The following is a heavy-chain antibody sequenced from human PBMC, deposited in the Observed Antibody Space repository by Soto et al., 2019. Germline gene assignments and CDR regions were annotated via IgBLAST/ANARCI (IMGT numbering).Heavy chain of an antibody. CDR2: INPNSGGT. CDR3: ARGGGSGYSGADCYYYYMDG. J-gene: IGHJ6*03. V-gene: IGHV1-2*04. Sequence: GASVKVSCKASGYTFTGYYMHWVRQAPGQGLEWMGWINPNSGGTNYAQKFQGWVTMTRDTSISTAYMELSRLRSDDTAVYYCARGGGSGYSGADCYYYYMDGWGKGTTVTFSS. D-gene: IGHD2-15*01. CDR1: GYTFTGYY.